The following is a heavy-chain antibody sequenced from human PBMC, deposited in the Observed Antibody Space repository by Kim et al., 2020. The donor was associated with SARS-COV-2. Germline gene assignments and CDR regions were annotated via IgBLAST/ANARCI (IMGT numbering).Heavy chain of an antibody. CDR2: ISYDGSNE. D-gene: IGHD2-2*01. J-gene: IGHJ2*01. Sequence: GGSLRLSCAASGFTFSSNAMHWVRQAPGKGLEWVAVISYDGSNEYYADSVKGRFTISRDNSKNTLYLQMNSLRAEDTAVYYCAREGAHCSSTSCYRYWHFDLWGRGTLITVSS. CDR1: GFTFSSNA. V-gene: IGHV3-30-3*01. CDR3: AREGAHCSSTSCYRYWHFDL.